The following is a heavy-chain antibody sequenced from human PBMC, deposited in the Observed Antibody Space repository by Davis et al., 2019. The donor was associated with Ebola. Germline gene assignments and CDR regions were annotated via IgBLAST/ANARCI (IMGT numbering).Heavy chain of an antibody. CDR3: AVRYRDY. D-gene: IGHD1-26*01. V-gene: IGHV3-33*01. CDR2: IWYDGSRK. CDR1: GFNFRSYG. Sequence: PGGSLRLSCAASGFNFRSYGMHWVRQAPDKGLEWVAVIWYDGSRKYYGDSVKGRFTISRDNSNNLLYLQMNSLRAEDTAVYYCAVRYRDYWGQGTLVTVSS. J-gene: IGHJ4*02.